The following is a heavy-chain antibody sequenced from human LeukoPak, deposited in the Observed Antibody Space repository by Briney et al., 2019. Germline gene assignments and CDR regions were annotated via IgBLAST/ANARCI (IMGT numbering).Heavy chain of an antibody. D-gene: IGHD6-19*01. CDR1: GGSISRYY. Sequence: SETLSLTCTVSGGSISRYYWSWVRQPAGKGLEWIGRSYTSGRTNYNPALTSRVTMSVDTSKNQFSLKLSSVTAADTAVYYCARDSRRIAVASYGMDVWGQGTTVTVSS. CDR3: ARDSRRIAVASYGMDV. V-gene: IGHV4-4*07. J-gene: IGHJ6*02. CDR2: SYTSGRT.